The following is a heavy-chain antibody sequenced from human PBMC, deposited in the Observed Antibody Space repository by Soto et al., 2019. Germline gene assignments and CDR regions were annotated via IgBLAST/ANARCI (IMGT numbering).Heavy chain of an antibody. J-gene: IGHJ4*02. V-gene: IGHV5-10-1*01. CDR1: GYSFAGYW. CDR3: ARQIYDSDTGPNFQYYFDS. CDR2: IDPSDSRT. D-gene: IGHD3-22*01. Sequence: GESLKISCKGSGYSFAGYWITWVRQKPGKGLEWMGRIDPSDSRTYYSPSFRGHVTISVTKSITTVFLQWSSLRASDTAMYYCARQIYDSDTGPNFQYYFDSWGQGTPVTVSS.